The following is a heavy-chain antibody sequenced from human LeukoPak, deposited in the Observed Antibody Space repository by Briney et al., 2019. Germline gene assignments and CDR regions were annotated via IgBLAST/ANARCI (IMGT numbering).Heavy chain of an antibody. Sequence: SETLSLTCSVSGGSIAVNHYYWGWLRQPPGTGLEWIGSGLYTGNTYSNPSLRSRVTISVDTSKNEFSLKMNSVTAADTAVYYCAREHRSSKYFDSWGQGALMIVSS. D-gene: IGHD6-6*01. V-gene: IGHV4-39*02. CDR3: AREHRSSKYFDS. J-gene: IGHJ4*02. CDR1: GGSIAVNHYY. CDR2: GLYTGNT.